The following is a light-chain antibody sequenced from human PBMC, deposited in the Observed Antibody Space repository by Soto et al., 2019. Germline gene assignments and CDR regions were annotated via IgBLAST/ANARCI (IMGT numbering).Light chain of an antibody. Sequence: DIHMTQSPSSLSASLEDRFIITFRASQSISNHLNWYQQKPGKAPKRLIYSSSNLQSGVPSRFSGSGSGTEFNLTISGLQPEDSATYYCLQHHSFPRTFGQGTKVDIK. CDR3: LQHHSFPRT. CDR1: QSISNH. J-gene: IGKJ1*01. CDR2: SSS. V-gene: IGKV1-17*01.